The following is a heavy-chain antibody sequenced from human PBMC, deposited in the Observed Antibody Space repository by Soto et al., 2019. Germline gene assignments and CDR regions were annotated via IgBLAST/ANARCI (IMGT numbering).Heavy chain of an antibody. D-gene: IGHD3-10*01. J-gene: IGHJ4*02. CDR2: ISSSGSTM. CDR3: ARDGGESGSGNYYNFDY. Sequence: EVQLVESGGGLVQPGGSLRLSCVASGFTFSTHSMNWVRQAPGMGLEWVSHISSSGSTMYYADSVKGRFTISRDNAKNSLYLQMINLRDEDTAVYYCARDGGESGSGNYYNFDYWGQGTLVTVSS. CDR1: GFTFSTHS. V-gene: IGHV3-48*02.